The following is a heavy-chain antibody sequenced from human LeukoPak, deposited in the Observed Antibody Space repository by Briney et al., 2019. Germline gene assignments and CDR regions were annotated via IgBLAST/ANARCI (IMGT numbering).Heavy chain of an antibody. CDR1: GFTFSSYA. Sequence: GGSLRLSCAASGFTFSSYAMSWVRQAPGKGLEWVSAISGSGGSTYYADSVKGRFTISRDNSKNTLYLQMNSLRAEDTAVYYCAKDGGQYSGSYATPRPLDIWGQGTMVTVSS. CDR3: AKDGGQYSGSYATPRPLDI. V-gene: IGHV3-23*01. D-gene: IGHD1-26*01. CDR2: ISGSGGST. J-gene: IGHJ3*02.